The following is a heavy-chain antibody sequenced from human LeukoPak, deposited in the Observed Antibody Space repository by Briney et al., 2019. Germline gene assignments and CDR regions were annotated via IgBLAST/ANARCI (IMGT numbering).Heavy chain of an antibody. Sequence: ASVKVSCKASGYTFTSYGISWVRQAPGQGLEWMGWISAYNGNTNYAQKLQGRVTMTTDTSTSTAYMELRSLRSDDTAVYYCARDTHHMVRGVMGLYYFDYWGQGTLVTVSS. J-gene: IGHJ4*02. CDR2: ISAYNGNT. CDR1: GYTFTSYG. CDR3: ARDTHHMVRGVMGLYYFDY. D-gene: IGHD3-10*01. V-gene: IGHV1-18*01.